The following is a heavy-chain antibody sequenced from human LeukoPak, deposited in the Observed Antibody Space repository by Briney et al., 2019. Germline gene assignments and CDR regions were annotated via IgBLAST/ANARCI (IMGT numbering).Heavy chain of an antibody. CDR3: AKVLYYYDSSGEFDY. CDR2: ISYDGSNK. D-gene: IGHD3-22*01. J-gene: IGHJ4*02. Sequence: GGSLRLSCAASGFTFSSYGMHWVRQAPGKGLEWVAVISYDGSNKYYADSVKGRFTIFRDNSKNTLYLQMNSLRAEDTAVYYCAKVLYYYDSSGEFDYWGQGTLVTVSS. CDR1: GFTFSSYG. V-gene: IGHV3-30*18.